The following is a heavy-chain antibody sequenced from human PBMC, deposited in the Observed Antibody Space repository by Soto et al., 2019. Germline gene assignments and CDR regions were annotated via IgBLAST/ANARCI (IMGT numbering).Heavy chain of an antibody. V-gene: IGHV3-23*01. CDR1: GFTFSSYA. CDR3: ARRGSGSDYDY. Sequence: EVQLLESGGGLVQPGGSLRLSCAASGFTFSSYAMRWVRQAPVKGLEWVSAISGSGDSTYYAYSVKGRFTISRDNSKNTLYLQRNSLRAEDTAVYYCARRGSGSDYDYRGQGTLVTVSS. D-gene: IGHD1-26*01. J-gene: IGHJ4*02. CDR2: ISGSGDST.